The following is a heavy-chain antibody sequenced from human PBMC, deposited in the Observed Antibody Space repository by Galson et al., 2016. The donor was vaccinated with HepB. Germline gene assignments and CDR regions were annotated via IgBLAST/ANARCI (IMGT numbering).Heavy chain of an antibody. CDR1: GGTFSSDA. CDR3: ARATEGPPVIGPYFYGLDV. D-gene: IGHD3-16*02. V-gene: IGHV1-69*13. CDR2: IIPMFGTA. Sequence: SVKVSCKAFGGTFSSDAISWVRQAPGQGLEWMGGIIPMFGTANYAQQFQGRVTITADESRSTAYMELSRLRPEDTAVYYCARATEGPPVIGPYFYGLDVWGQGTTVTVSS. J-gene: IGHJ6*02.